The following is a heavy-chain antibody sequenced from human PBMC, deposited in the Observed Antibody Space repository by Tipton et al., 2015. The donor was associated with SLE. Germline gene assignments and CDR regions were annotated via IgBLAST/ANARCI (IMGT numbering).Heavy chain of an antibody. Sequence: SLRLSCAASGFTFSSYWMSWVRQAPGKGLGWVANIKQDGSEKYYVDSVKGRFTISRDNAKNSLYLQMNSLRAEDTAVYYCARRITYYYYYMDVWGKGTTVTVSS. V-gene: IGHV3-7*01. CDR1: GFTFSSYW. J-gene: IGHJ6*03. CDR3: ARRITYYYYYMDV. CDR2: IKQDGSEK.